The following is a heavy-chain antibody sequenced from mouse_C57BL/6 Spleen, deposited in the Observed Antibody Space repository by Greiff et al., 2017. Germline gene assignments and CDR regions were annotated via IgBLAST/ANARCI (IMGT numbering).Heavy chain of an antibody. CDR3: ARGLGDYYAMDD. CDR2: INPNNGGT. Sequence: EVKLQESGPELVKPGASVKIPCKASGYTFTDYNMDWVKQSHGKSLEWIGDINPNNGGTNYNQKFKGKATLTVDKSSSTAYMELRSLTSEDTAVYYCARGLGDYYAMDDWGQGTTVTVSS. V-gene: IGHV1-18*01. D-gene: IGHD2-10*02. J-gene: IGHJ4*01. CDR1: GYTFTDYN.